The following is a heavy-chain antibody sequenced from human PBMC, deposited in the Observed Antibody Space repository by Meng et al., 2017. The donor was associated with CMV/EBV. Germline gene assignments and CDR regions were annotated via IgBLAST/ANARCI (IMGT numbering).Heavy chain of an antibody. CDR3: ARDTSSSSEFGYYYYGMDV. D-gene: IGHD6-6*01. V-gene: IGHV1-69*05. J-gene: IGHJ6*02. CDR1: GGTFSSYA. Sequence: SVKVSCKASGGTFSSYAISWVRQAPGQGLEWMGGIIPIFGTANYAQKFQGRVTITTDESTSTAYMELSSLRSEDTAVYYCARDTSSSSEFGYYYYGMDVWGQGTTVTVSS. CDR2: IIPIFGTA.